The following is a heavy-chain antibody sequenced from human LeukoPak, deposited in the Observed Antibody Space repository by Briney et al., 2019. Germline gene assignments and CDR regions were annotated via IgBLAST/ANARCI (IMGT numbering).Heavy chain of an antibody. J-gene: IGHJ3*02. V-gene: IGHV3-48*03. CDR2: ISMSSTTV. CDR1: GFTFSSYE. D-gene: IGHD3-22*01. Sequence: PGRSLRLSCTASGFTFSSYEMTWVRQAPGKGLEWLSYISMSSTTVYYADSVKGRFTISRDNAWNSLYLQMSSLRAEDTAVYYCARASVLRPSYYYDSSGYSPRAFDIWGQGTTVTVSS. CDR3: ARASVLRPSYYYDSSGYSPRAFDI.